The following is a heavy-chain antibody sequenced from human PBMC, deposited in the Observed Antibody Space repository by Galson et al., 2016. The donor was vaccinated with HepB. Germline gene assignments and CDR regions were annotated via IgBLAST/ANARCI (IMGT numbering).Heavy chain of an antibody. CDR1: GGSISSGTYY. V-gene: IGHV4-39*01. CDR3: ARHGRTAAVEFDY. J-gene: IGHJ4*02. Sequence: SETLSLTCTVSGGSISSGTYYWGWIRQPPGKGLEWIGTIYSGGGTYYNPSLMSRLTISVDTSKNQFSLRLSSVTAADTAVYYCARHGRTAAVEFDYWGQGTLVTVSS. D-gene: IGHD6-13*01. CDR2: IYSGGGT.